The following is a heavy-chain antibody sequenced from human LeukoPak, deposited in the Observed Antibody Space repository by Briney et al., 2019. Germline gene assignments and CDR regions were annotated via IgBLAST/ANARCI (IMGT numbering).Heavy chain of an antibody. D-gene: IGHD3-10*01. Sequence: PGGSLRLSCAASEFTFSSHWMTWVRQAPGKGLEWVANIKEDGTRKNYMDSVKGRFTISRDNSKTMLYLQLNSLRAEDTAIYYCAKDGGYYGSGSYYNQYYFDFWGQGTLVTVSS. CDR3: AKDGGYYGSGSYYNQYYFDF. CDR1: EFTFSSHW. J-gene: IGHJ4*02. V-gene: IGHV3-7*03. CDR2: IKEDGTRK.